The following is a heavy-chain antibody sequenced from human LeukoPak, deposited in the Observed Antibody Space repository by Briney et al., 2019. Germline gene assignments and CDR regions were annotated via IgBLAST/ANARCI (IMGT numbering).Heavy chain of an antibody. D-gene: IGHD3-9*01. CDR1: GGSISGDY. J-gene: IGHJ3*02. CDR3: ARDLRGTSAFDI. Sequence: SETLSLTCTVSGGSISGDYWRWIRQPPGKALEWIGYIYYRGNTNYNPSLKSRVTISLDTSKNQFSLNLSSVTAADTAVYYYARDLRGTSAFDIWGQGTMVTVSS. V-gene: IGHV4-59*01. CDR2: IYYRGNT.